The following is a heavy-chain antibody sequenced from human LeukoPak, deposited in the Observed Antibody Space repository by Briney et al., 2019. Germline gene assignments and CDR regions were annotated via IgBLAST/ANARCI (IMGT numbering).Heavy chain of an antibody. CDR3: ARLWATRRIVVVPAAMRGAFDI. D-gene: IGHD2-2*01. CDR2: INHSGST. Sequence: SGTLSLTCAVYGGSFSGYYWSWIRQPPGKGLEWIGEINHSGSTNYNPSLKSRVTISVDTSKNQFSLKLSSVAAADTAVYYCARLWATRRIVVVPAAMRGAFDIWGQGTMVTVSS. J-gene: IGHJ3*02. V-gene: IGHV4-34*01. CDR1: GGSFSGYY.